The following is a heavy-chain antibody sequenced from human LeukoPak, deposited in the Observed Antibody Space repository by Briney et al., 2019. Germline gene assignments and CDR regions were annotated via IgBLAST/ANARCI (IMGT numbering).Heavy chain of an antibody. CDR1: GYSISSGYY. Sequence: SETLSLTCTVSGYSISSGYYWGWIRQPPGKGLEWIGSIYHSGSTYYNPSLKSRVTISVDTSKNQFSLKLSSVTAADTAVHYCARDPGSLVRGPNWFDPWGQGTLVTVSS. J-gene: IGHJ5*02. CDR2: IYHSGST. D-gene: IGHD3-10*01. CDR3: ARDPGSLVRGPNWFDP. V-gene: IGHV4-38-2*02.